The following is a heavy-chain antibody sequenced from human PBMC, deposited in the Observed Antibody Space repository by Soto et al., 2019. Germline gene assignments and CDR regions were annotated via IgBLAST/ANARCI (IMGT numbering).Heavy chain of an antibody. J-gene: IGHJ6*02. V-gene: IGHV1-69*13. D-gene: IGHD3-9*01. CDR3: ARDNFEITRPNGDHDYYYYYGMDV. Sequence: GASVKVSCKASGGTFSSYAISWVRQAPGQGLEWMGGIIPIFGTANYAQKFQGRVTITADESTSTAYMELSSLRSEDTAVYYCARDNFEITRPNGDHDYYYYYGMDVWGQGTTVTVSS. CDR1: GGTFSSYA. CDR2: IIPIFGTA.